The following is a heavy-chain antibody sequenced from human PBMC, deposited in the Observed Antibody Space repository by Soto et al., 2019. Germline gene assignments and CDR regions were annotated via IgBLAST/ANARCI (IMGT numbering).Heavy chain of an antibody. Sequence: HPGGSLRLSCAASGFTFSGSAMHWVRQASGKGLEWVGRIRSKANSYATAYAASVKGRFTISRDDSKNTAYLQMNSLKTEDTAVYYCTRSGSYHPSGGYGMDVWGQGTTVTVSS. V-gene: IGHV3-73*01. J-gene: IGHJ6*02. CDR3: TRSGSYHPSGGYGMDV. CDR1: GFTFSGSA. D-gene: IGHD1-26*01. CDR2: IRSKANSYAT.